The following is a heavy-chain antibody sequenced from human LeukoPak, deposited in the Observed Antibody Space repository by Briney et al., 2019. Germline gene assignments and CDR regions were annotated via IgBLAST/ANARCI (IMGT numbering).Heavy chain of an antibody. CDR3: AREMATIGGLGY. D-gene: IGHD5-24*01. CDR2: IHNSGTT. V-gene: IGHV4-59*01. Sequence: SETLSLTCTVSGGSINDYYWNWIRQPPGKGLEWIGYIHNSGTTNYNPSLKSRISISVDTSKNQFSLKLSSVTAADTAVYYCAREMATIGGLGYWGQGTLVTVSS. J-gene: IGHJ4*02. CDR1: GGSINDYY.